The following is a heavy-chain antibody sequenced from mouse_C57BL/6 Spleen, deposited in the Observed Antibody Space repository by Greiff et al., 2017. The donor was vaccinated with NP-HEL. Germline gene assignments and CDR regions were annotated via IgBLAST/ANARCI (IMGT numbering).Heavy chain of an antibody. D-gene: IGHD1-1*01. CDR3: ARPYYYGSSYSLLAY. V-gene: IGHV1-69*01. CDR1: GYTFTSYW. Sequence: QVQLQQPGAELVMPGASVKLSCKASGYTFTSYWMHWVKQRPGHGLGWIGEIDPSDSYTNYNQKFKGKSTLTVAKSSSTAYMQLSSLTSEDSAVYYCARPYYYGSSYSLLAYWGQGTLVTVSA. CDR2: IDPSDSYT. J-gene: IGHJ3*01.